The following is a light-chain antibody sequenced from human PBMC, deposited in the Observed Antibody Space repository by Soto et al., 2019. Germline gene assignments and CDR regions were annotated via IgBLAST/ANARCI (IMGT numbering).Light chain of an antibody. CDR1: SSDVGGYNS. CDR2: EVN. V-gene: IGLV2-14*01. J-gene: IGLJ2*01. CDR3: SSYTSSSPVV. Sequence: QSALTQPASVSGSPGQSITISCTGTSSDVGGYNSVSWYQQHPGKAPKLMIYEVNNRPSGVSNRFSGSKSGNTASLTISGLQAEDEADYYCSSYTSSSPVVFGGGTQLTVL.